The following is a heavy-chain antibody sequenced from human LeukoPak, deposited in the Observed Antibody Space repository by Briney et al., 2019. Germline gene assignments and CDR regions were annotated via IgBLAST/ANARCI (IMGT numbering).Heavy chain of an antibody. J-gene: IGHJ6*03. CDR3: AKGSKAVLFTRDHYMDV. V-gene: IGHV3-30*02. D-gene: IGHD6-19*01. Sequence: GGSLRLSCAASGFTFSSYEMNWVRQAPGKGLEWVAFIRYDGSNKYYADSVRGRFTISRDNSKNTLYLHMNSLRAEDTAVYFCAKGSKAVLFTRDHYMDVWGKGTTVTISS. CDR2: IRYDGSNK. CDR1: GFTFSSYE.